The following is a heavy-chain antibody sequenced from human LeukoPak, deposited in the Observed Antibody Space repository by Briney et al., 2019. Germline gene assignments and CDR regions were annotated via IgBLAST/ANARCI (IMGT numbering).Heavy chain of an antibody. Sequence: SQTLSLTCAVYGGPFSGYYWSWIRQPPGKGLAWIGEINHSGGTNYNPSLKSRVTISVDPSKNQYSLKLSSVTAADTAVYYCARAGCGGDCYSVIFSYFHYWGQGTLVTVSS. CDR2: INHSGGT. J-gene: IGHJ4*02. V-gene: IGHV4-34*01. CDR3: ARAGCGGDCYSVIFSYFHY. CDR1: GGPFSGYY. D-gene: IGHD2-21*02.